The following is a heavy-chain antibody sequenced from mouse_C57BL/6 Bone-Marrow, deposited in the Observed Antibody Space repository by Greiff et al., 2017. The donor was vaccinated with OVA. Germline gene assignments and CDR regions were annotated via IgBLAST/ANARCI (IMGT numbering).Heavy chain of an antibody. CDR3: ARDALYGNYVWYFDV. D-gene: IGHD2-1*01. J-gene: IGHJ1*03. CDR1: GFTFSDFY. V-gene: IGHV7-1*01. CDR2: SRNKANDYTT. Sequence: DVQLVESGGGLVQSGRSLRLSCATSGFTFSDFYMEWVRQAPGKGLEWIAASRNKANDYTTEYSASVKGRFIVSRDTSQSILYLQMNALRAEDTAIYYCARDALYGNYVWYFDVWGTGTTVTVSS.